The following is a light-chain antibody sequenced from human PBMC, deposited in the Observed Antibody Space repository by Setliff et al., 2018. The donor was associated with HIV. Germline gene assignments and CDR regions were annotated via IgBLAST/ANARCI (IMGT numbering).Light chain of an antibody. CDR1: SSDIGTSNF. CDR3: SSYTSSTPLYV. CDR2: GVT. J-gene: IGLJ1*01. Sequence: QSALTQPASVSGSPGQSITISCTGPSSDIGTSNFVSWYQQHPGKAPKLIIYGVTNRPSGVSNRFSGSKSGNTASLTISGLQAEDGADYYCSSYTSSTPLYVFGIGTKV. V-gene: IGLV2-14*03.